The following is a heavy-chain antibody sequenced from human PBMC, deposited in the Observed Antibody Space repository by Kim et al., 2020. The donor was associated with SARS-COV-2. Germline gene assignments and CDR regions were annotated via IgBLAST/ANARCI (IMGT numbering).Heavy chain of an antibody. J-gene: IGHJ4*02. CDR1: GDNVSSNSAA. V-gene: IGHV6-1*01. D-gene: IGHD6-19*01. Sequence: SQTLSLTCVISGDNVSSNSAAWNWIRQSPSRGLEWLGRTYYRSKWSNDYAVSVKSRITISPDTAKNQFSLQLNSVTPEDTAVYYCARAREGGWHYDYWGQGTLVTVSS. CDR3: ARAREGGWHYDY. CDR2: TYYRSKWSN.